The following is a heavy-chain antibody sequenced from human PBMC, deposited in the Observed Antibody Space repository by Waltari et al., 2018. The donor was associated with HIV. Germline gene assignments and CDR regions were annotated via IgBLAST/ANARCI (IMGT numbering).Heavy chain of an antibody. D-gene: IGHD4-4*01. CDR1: GFTFGIFA. J-gene: IGHJ4*02. CDR3: ARGYSSSRWIPLYH. V-gene: IGHV3-33*01. Sequence: QVQLVESGGGVVQPGTSLTLSCAVSGFTFGIFAIHWVRQSTGKGLGWLAVFWVEGAEISYADSVKGRFTVSKDSSQKTLYLHLTSLRAEDTALYYCARGYSSSRWIPLYHWGRGTLVTVSS. CDR2: FWVEGAEI.